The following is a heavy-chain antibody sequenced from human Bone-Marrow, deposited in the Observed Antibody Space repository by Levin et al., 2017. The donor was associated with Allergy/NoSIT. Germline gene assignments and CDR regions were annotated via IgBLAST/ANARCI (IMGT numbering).Heavy chain of an antibody. V-gene: IGHV3-7*01. J-gene: IGHJ4*02. CDR3: ARLEYSSSPYYFDY. Sequence: GGSLRLSCAASGFIFSNYWMSWVRQAPGKGLEWVANIKQDGSEKYYVDSVKGRFTISRDNAKNSLYLQMNSLRAEDTAVYYCARLEYSSSPYYFDYWGQGTLVTVSS. CDR2: IKQDGSEK. CDR1: GFIFSNYW. D-gene: IGHD6-6*01.